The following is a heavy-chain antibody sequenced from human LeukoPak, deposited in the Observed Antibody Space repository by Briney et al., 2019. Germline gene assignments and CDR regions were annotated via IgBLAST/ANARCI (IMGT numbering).Heavy chain of an antibody. CDR2: ISYDGSNN. J-gene: IGHJ6*02. V-gene: IGHV3-30*04. Sequence: GGSLRLSCAASGFTFSSYAMHWVRQAPGKGLEWVAVISYDGSNNYYADSVKGRFTISRDNSKNTLYLQMNSLRAEDTAVYYCARPDDILTGYPYYGMDVWGQGTTVTVSS. D-gene: IGHD3-9*01. CDR1: GFTFSSYA. CDR3: ARPDDILTGYPYYGMDV.